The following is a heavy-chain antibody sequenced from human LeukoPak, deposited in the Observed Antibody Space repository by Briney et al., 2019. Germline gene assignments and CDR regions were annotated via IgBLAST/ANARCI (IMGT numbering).Heavy chain of an antibody. D-gene: IGHD5-18*01. V-gene: IGHV4-39*07. J-gene: IGHJ3*02. CDR3: AKDSYDDAFDI. CDR1: GGSVTYTNYY. CDR2: IYYNGKT. Sequence: SETLSLTCTVSGGSVTYTNYYWGWIRQPPGKGLQWIGVIYYNGKTYYNPSLKSRVTVAIDTSKNQFSLKLSSVTAADTAVYYCAKDSYDDAFDIWGQGTMVTVSS.